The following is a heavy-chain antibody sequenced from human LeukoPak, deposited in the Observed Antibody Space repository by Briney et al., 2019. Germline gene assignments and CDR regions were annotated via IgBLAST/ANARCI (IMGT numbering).Heavy chain of an antibody. Sequence: PGGSLRLFCAASGFTFSSYAMSWVRQAPGKGLEWVSAISGSGGSTYYADSVKGRFTISRDNSKNTLYLQMNSLRAEDTAVYYCAKHSGGSCYSSFDYWGQGTLVTVSS. CDR2: ISGSGGST. CDR3: AKHSGGSCYSSFDY. V-gene: IGHV3-23*01. D-gene: IGHD2-15*01. J-gene: IGHJ4*02. CDR1: GFTFSSYA.